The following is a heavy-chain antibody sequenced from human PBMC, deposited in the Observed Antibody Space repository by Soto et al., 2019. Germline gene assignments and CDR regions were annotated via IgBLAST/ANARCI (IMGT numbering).Heavy chain of an antibody. CDR1: GYTFISYY. CDR3: ARGSITMIVVVPPGPGMDV. J-gene: IGHJ6*02. Sequence: ASVKVSCKASGYTFISYYMHWVRQAPGQGLEWMGIINPSGGSTSYAQKFQGRVTMTRDTSTSTVYMELSSLRSEDTAVYYCARGSITMIVVVPPGPGMDVWGQGTTVTVSS. D-gene: IGHD3-22*01. CDR2: INPSGGST. V-gene: IGHV1-46*01.